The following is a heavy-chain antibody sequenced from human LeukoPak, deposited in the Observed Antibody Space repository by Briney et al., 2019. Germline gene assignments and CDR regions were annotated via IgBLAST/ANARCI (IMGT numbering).Heavy chain of an antibody. Sequence: GASVKVSCKASGGTFSSYAISWVRQAPGQGLEWMGGIIPIFGTANYAQKFQGRVTITTDESTSTAYMELSSLRSEDTAVYYCASSMPPAHYCSGGSCYLNWFDPWGQGTLVTVSS. CDR2: IIPIFGTA. CDR1: GGTFSSYA. CDR3: ASSMPPAHYCSGGSCYLNWFDP. D-gene: IGHD2-15*01. J-gene: IGHJ5*02. V-gene: IGHV1-69*05.